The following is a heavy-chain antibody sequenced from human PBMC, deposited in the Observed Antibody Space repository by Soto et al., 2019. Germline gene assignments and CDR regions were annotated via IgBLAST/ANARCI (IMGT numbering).Heavy chain of an antibody. CDR1: EFTYIGGS. CDR2: ISRSSSYI. V-gene: IGHV3-21*01. Sequence: PGGCHRKTGVAGEFTYIGGSRNRVKQAPGKGMEWVSSISRSSSYIYYADSVKGRFTISRDNAKNSLYLQMNSLRAEDTALYYCARDGSEDTAMVPLARWGQGTLVXVSS. CDR3: ARDGSEDTAMVPLAR. J-gene: IGHJ4*02. D-gene: IGHD5-18*01.